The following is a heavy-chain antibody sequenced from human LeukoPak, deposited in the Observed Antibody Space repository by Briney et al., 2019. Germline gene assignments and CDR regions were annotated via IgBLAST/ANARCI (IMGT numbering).Heavy chain of an antibody. CDR1: GFTFSSYS. D-gene: IGHD6-19*01. CDR2: ISSSSSYI. J-gene: IGHJ4*02. CDR3: ATDLYDYSSGWYFDD. Sequence: PGGSLRLSCAASGFTFSSYSMNWVRQAPGKGLEWVSSISSSSSYIYYADSVKGRFTISRDNAKNSLYLQMNSLRAEDTAVYYCATDLYDYSSGWYFDDWGQGTLVTVSS. V-gene: IGHV3-21*01.